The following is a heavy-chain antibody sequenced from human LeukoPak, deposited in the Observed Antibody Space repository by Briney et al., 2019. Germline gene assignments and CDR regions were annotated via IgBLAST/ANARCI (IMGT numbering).Heavy chain of an antibody. J-gene: IGHJ4*02. CDR3: ARGTVRGVIDY. CDR1: GYSISSGYY. CDR2: IYHSGST. V-gene: IGHV4-38-2*02. D-gene: IGHD3-10*01. Sequence: SETVSLTCTVSGYSISSGYYWGWIRQPPGKGLEWIGSIYHSGSTYYNPSLKSRVTISVDTSKNQFSLKLSSVTATDTAVYYCARGTVRGVIDYWGQGTLVTVSS.